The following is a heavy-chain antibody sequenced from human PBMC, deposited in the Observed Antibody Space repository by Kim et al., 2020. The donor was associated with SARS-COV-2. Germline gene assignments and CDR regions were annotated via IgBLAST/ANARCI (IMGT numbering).Heavy chain of an antibody. V-gene: IGHV3-23*01. D-gene: IGHD4-17*01. CDR2: ISSGGVST. CDR1: GFTFSNYA. CDR3: TKGINYGDYRYFDP. Sequence: GGSLRLSCAASGFTFSNYAMIWVRQAPERGLELVSTISSGGVSTHFADSVKGRFTISIDDSKSTLLLQMNNLRVEDTGTYYSTKGINYGDYRYFDPWGQGTLVTISP. J-gene: IGHJ5*02.